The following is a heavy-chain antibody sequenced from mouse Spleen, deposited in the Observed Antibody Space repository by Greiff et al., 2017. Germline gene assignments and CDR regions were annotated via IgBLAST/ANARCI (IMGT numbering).Heavy chain of an antibody. V-gene: IGHV1-77*01. CDR2: IYPGSGNT. CDR1: GYTFTDYY. CDR3: ATKAYYSNGGFAY. D-gene: IGHD2-5*01. J-gene: IGHJ3*01. Sequence: VQLQQSGAELVRPGASVKLSCKASGYTFTDYYINWVKQRTGQGLEWIGEIYPGSGNTYYNEKFKDKATLTADKPSSTAYMQLSSLTYEDSAVYYCATKAYYSNGGFAYWGQGTLVTVSA.